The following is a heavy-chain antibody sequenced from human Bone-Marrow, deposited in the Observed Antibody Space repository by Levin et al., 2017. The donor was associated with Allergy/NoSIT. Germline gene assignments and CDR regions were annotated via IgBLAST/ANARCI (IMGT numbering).Heavy chain of an antibody. D-gene: IGHD5-18*01. J-gene: IGHJ4*02. CDR2: IKHDGSER. CDR1: GFTFSSYW. V-gene: IGHV3-7*01. Sequence: GESLKISCAASGFTFSSYWMSWVRQAPGKGLEWVANIKHDGSERYSADSVKGRFTISRDNARNSLFLQMNSLRAEDTALYYCARDPRPTGSSYGYDYWGQGTLVTVSS. CDR3: ARDPRPTGSSYGYDY.